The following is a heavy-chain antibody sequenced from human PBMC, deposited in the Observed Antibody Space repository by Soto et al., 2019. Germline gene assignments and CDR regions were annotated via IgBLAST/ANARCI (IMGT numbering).Heavy chain of an antibody. CDR2: IIPIFGTT. CDR3: AGSFKYGSGTFDDFDI. J-gene: IGHJ3*02. D-gene: IGHD3-10*01. Sequence: SVKVSCKASGGTFSSYAISWVRQAPGQGLEWMGGIIPIFGTTNYAEKFRGRVSITADESTSTAYVELSSLRSEDTAVYYCAGSFKYGSGTFDDFDIWVQGTMVTVS. V-gene: IGHV1-69*13. CDR1: GGTFSSYA.